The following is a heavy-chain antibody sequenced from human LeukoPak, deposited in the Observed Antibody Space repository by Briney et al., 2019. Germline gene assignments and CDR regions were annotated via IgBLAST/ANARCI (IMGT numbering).Heavy chain of an antibody. CDR1: GLTVSSYS. CDR2: ISSSSSTV. V-gene: IGHV3-48*02. CDR3: ARARASGRSGFDY. D-gene: IGHD2-15*01. J-gene: IGHJ4*02. Sequence: GGSLRLSCAASGLTVSSYSMNWVRQAPGKGLEWVSYISSSSSTVYYADSVKGRFTISRDNAKNSLYLQMNSLRDEDTAVYYCARARASGRSGFDYWGQGTLVTVSS.